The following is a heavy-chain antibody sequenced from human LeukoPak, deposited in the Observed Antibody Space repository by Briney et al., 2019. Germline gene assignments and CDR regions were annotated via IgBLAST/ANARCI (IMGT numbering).Heavy chain of an antibody. CDR1: GFTFDDYA. CDR3: AKGRYCGGDCYSYYGMDV. V-gene: IGHV3-9*01. J-gene: IGHJ6*02. D-gene: IGHD2-21*02. Sequence: GRSLRLSCAASGFTFDDYAMHWVRQAPGKGLEWVSGISWNSGSIGYADSVKGRSTISRDNAKNSPYLQMNSLRAEDTALYYCAKGRYCGGDCYSYYGMDVWGQGTTVTVSS. CDR2: ISWNSGSI.